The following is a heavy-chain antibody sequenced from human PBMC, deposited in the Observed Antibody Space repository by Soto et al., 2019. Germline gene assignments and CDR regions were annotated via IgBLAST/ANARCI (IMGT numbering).Heavy chain of an antibody. V-gene: IGHV3-48*02. CDR2: ISSSSSTI. CDR1: GFTFSSYS. J-gene: IGHJ4*02. D-gene: IGHD3-16*02. Sequence: EVQLVESGGGLVQPGGSLRLSCAASGFTFSSYSMNWVRQAPGKGLEWVSYISSSSSTIYYADSVKGRFTISRDNAKNSLYLQMNSLGDEDTAVYYCAGWDYDYVWGSYRPQLGGQGTLVTVSS. CDR3: AGWDYDYVWGSYRPQL.